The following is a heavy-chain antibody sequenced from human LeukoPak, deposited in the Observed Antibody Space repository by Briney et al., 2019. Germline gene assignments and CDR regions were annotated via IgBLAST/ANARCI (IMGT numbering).Heavy chain of an antibody. CDR1: GGSISSSY. J-gene: IGHJ6*02. V-gene: IGHV4-59*01. D-gene: IGHD4-17*01. CDR3: ARDFAVTTAYYYGVDV. CDR2: IYYSGTT. Sequence: SETLSLTCTVSGGSISSSYRTWIRQPPGKGLEWIGYIYYSGTTDYNPSLRSRVTISVDTPKNQFSLKLSSVTAADTAVYYCARDFAVTTAYYYGVDVWGQGITVTVSS.